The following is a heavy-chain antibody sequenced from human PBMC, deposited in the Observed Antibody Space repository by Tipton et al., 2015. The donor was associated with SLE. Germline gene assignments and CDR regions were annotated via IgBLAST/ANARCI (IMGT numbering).Heavy chain of an antibody. CDR1: GGSISSYY. V-gene: IGHV4-59*01. CDR2: IHYSGST. CDR3: ARPSKCTGDVCYGYFDC. J-gene: IGHJ4*02. Sequence: TLSLTCTVSGGSISSYYWSWTRQSPGKGLEWIGFIHYSGSTNYNPSLKSRVTISVDTSKNQFSLKLSSVTAADTAVYYCARPSKCTGDVCYGYFDCWGQGTLVTVSS. D-gene: IGHD2-8*02.